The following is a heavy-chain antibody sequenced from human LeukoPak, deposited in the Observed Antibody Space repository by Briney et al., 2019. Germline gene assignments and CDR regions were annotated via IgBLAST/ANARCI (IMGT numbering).Heavy chain of an antibody. CDR3: ARDQRALDY. J-gene: IGHJ4*02. Sequence: PGGSLRLSCAPSGFTLSSYWMSWVRQAPGKGLEWVANIKQDGSEKYYVDSVKGRFTISRDNAKNSLYLQMNSLRAEDTAVYYCARDQRALDYWGQGTLVTVSS. V-gene: IGHV3-7*01. CDR1: GFTLSSYW. CDR2: IKQDGSEK.